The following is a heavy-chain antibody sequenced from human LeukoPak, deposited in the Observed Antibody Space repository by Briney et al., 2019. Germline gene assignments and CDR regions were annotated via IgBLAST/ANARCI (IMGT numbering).Heavy chain of an antibody. CDR3: ARKGGYSGYAIDY. D-gene: IGHD5-12*01. J-gene: IGHJ4*02. Sequence: SLKVSCKASGGTFSSYAISWVRQTPGHGLEWMGGIIPIFGTANYAQKFQCRVTSTADESTSTAYMELSSLRSEDTAVYYCARKGGYSGYAIDYWGQGTLVTVSS. V-gene: IGHV1-69*13. CDR1: GGTFSSYA. CDR2: IIPIFGTA.